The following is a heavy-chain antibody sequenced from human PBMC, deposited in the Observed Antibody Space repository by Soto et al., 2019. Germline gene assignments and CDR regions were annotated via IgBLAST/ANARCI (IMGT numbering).Heavy chain of an antibody. CDR1: GGSISSGGYY. CDR2: IYYTGST. CDR3: ASSLPSLLTGYKNDAFDI. D-gene: IGHD3-9*01. Sequence: QVQLQESGPGLVKPSQTLSLTCTVSGGSISSGGYYWSWIRQHPGKGLEWIAYIYYTGSTYYNPSLNGRVTISGDTSTNQFSLKLSSVTAADTAVYYCASSLPSLLTGYKNDAFDIWGQGTMVTVSS. V-gene: IGHV4-31*03. J-gene: IGHJ3*02.